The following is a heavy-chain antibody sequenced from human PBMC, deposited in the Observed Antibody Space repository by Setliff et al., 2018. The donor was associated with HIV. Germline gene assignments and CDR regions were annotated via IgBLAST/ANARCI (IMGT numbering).Heavy chain of an antibody. CDR2: ISGESRRT. D-gene: IGHD5-18*01. CDR1: GFIFSRYA. J-gene: IGHJ4*02. CDR3: VKDSLGAMVPYYFQS. V-gene: IGHV3-23*01. Sequence: GESLRLACSAPGFIFSRYAMSWVRQAPGKGLEWVSIISGESRRTSYADSVKGRCTISRDTSRNTLYLQMNSLRAEDTAVYYCVKDSLGAMVPYYFQSWGQGTLVTVSS.